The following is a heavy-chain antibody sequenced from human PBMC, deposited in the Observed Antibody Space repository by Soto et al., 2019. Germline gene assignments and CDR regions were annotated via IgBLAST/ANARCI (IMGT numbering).Heavy chain of an antibody. CDR3: PRATDYYYGMDV. Sequence: ASVKVSCKASGGTFSSYAISWVRQAPGQGLEWMGGIIPIFGTANYAQKFQGRVTITADESTSTDYMELSRLRSEDTDVYYCPRATDYYYGMDVWGQGTTVTVSS. J-gene: IGHJ6*02. V-gene: IGHV1-69*13. CDR1: GGTFSSYA. CDR2: IIPIFGTA.